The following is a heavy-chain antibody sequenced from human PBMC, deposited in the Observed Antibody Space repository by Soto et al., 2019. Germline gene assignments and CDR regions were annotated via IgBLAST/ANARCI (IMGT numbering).Heavy chain of an antibody. CDR3: VSGRGYGHASVPYS. Sequence: QAQLVESGEGVVQPGRSLRLSCAASGFTFSSYGMHWVRQAPGTGLEWVAVISYDGGLQHYADSVKGRFTISRDNSKNMVLLQMNSLRAEDTAVYYCVSGRGYGHASVPYSWGQGTLVSVSS. J-gene: IGHJ4*02. V-gene: IGHV3-30*03. CDR1: GFTFSSYG. D-gene: IGHD5-18*01. CDR2: ISYDGGLQ.